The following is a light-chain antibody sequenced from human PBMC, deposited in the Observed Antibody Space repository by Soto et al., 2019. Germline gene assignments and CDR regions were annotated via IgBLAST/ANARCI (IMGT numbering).Light chain of an antibody. CDR3: QQYYSIPRT. V-gene: IGKV4-1*01. CDR1: QSVLYSSNNKNY. J-gene: IGKJ1*01. CDR2: WAS. Sequence: DIVMTQSPDSLAVSLGEGATINGKSSQSVLYSSNNKNYLAWYQQKPGQPPKLLIYWASTRESGVPDRFSGSGSGTDFTLTISSLQAEDVAVYYCQQYYSIPRTFGHGTKVEIK.